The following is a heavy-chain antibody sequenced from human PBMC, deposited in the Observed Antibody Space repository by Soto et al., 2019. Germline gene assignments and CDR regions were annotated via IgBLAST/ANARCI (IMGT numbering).Heavy chain of an antibody. CDR2: IYPGDSDT. J-gene: IGHJ6*02. V-gene: IGHV5-51*01. CDR1: GYSFTSYW. D-gene: IGHD2-15*01. Sequence: GESLKISCKGSGYSFTSYWIGWVRQMPGKGLEWMGIIYPGDSDTRYSPSFQGQVTISADKSISTAYLQWSRLKASDIAMYYCATSRYCSGGSCPGGYYYYGMDVWGQGTTVTVSS. CDR3: ATSRYCSGGSCPGGYYYYGMDV.